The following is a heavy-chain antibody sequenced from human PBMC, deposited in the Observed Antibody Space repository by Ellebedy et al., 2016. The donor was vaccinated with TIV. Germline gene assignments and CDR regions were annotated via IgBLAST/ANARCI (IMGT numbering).Heavy chain of an antibody. D-gene: IGHD3-10*01. CDR1: GFTFSSYA. CDR3: AKDHGVIDY. V-gene: IGHV3-23*01. CDR2: ISGSGGST. Sequence: GESLKISCAASGFTFSSYAMSWVRQAPGKGLEWVSAISGSGGSTYYADSVKGRFTISRDNSKNTLYLQMNSLRAEDTAVYYCAKDHGVIDYWGQGTLVTVSS. J-gene: IGHJ4*02.